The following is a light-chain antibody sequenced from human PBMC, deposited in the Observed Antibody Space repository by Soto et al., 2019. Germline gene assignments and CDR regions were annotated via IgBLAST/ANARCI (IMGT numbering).Light chain of an antibody. Sequence: EIVLTQSPATLSLFPGERATLSCRASQSISTYLAWYQQRSGQAPRLLIFDASSRATGIPARFSGSGSGTDFTLTISSLEREDFAVYYCQQRSNWITFGGGTKLDIK. CDR1: QSISTY. CDR3: QQRSNWIT. V-gene: IGKV3-11*01. CDR2: DAS. J-gene: IGKJ4*01.